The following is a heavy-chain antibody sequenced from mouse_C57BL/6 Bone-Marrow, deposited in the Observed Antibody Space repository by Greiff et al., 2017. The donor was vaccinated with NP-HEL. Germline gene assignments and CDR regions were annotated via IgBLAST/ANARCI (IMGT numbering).Heavy chain of an antibody. Sequence: VQLQQSGPELVKPGASVKISCKASGYTFTDYYMNWVKQSHGKSLEWIGDINPNNGGTSYNQKFKGKATLTVDKSSSTAYMELRSLTSEDSAVYYCASRGYGSSLDWYFDVWGTGTTVTVSS. V-gene: IGHV1-26*01. D-gene: IGHD1-1*01. J-gene: IGHJ1*03. CDR2: INPNNGGT. CDR3: ASRGYGSSLDWYFDV. CDR1: GYTFTDYY.